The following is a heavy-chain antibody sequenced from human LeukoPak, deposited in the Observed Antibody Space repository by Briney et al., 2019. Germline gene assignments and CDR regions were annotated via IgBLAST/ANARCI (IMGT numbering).Heavy chain of an antibody. CDR1: GFTFSSYW. Sequence: GGSLRLSCAASGFTFSSYWMSWVRQAPGKGLEWVAHIKQDGSEKYYVDSVKGRFTISRDNAKNSLYLQMNSLRAEDTAVYYCARVYYYDSAVFDYWGQGTLVTVSS. D-gene: IGHD3-22*01. CDR2: IKQDGSEK. V-gene: IGHV3-7*04. CDR3: ARVYYYDSAVFDY. J-gene: IGHJ4*02.